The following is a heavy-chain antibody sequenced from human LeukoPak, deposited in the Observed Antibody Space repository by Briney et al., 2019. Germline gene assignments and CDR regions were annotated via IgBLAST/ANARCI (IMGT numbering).Heavy chain of an antibody. Sequence: SETLSLTCSVSGGSISSYYWSWIRQPPGKGLEWIGYIYYSGSTNYNPSLKSRLTISIDTSKNQFSLKLSSVTAADTAVYYCARERGDFVIDYWGQGTLVTVSS. CDR1: GGSISSYY. V-gene: IGHV4-59*01. CDR3: ARERGDFVIDY. CDR2: IYYSGST. J-gene: IGHJ4*02. D-gene: IGHD4-17*01.